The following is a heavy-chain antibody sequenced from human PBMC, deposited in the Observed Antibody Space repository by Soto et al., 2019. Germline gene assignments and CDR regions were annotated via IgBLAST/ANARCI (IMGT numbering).Heavy chain of an antibody. CDR2: ISGSGGST. CDR1: GFTFSSYA. CDR3: AKVSVPSYYDFWSGYLDY. D-gene: IGHD3-3*01. J-gene: IGHJ4*02. V-gene: IGHV3-23*01. Sequence: EVQLLESGGGLVQPGGSLRLSCAASGFTFSSYAMSWVRQAPGKGLEWVSAISGSGGSTYYADSVKGRFTISRDNSKNTLYLQMNSLRAEDTAVYYCAKVSVPSYYDFWSGYLDYWGQGTLVTVSS.